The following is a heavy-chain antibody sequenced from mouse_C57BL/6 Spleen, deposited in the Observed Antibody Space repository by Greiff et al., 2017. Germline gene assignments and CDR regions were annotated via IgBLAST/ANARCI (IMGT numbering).Heavy chain of an antibody. V-gene: IGHV3-6*01. J-gene: IGHJ3*01. Sequence: EVKLLESGPGLVKPSQSLSLTCSVTGYSITSGYYWNWIRQVPGNKLEWMGYISYDGSNNYNPSLKNRISITRDTSKNQFVLKLKAVTTEYTAADYCARGYSNYGVAYWGQGTLVTVSA. CDR1: GYSITSGYY. D-gene: IGHD2-5*01. CDR3: ARGYSNYGVAY. CDR2: ISYDGSN.